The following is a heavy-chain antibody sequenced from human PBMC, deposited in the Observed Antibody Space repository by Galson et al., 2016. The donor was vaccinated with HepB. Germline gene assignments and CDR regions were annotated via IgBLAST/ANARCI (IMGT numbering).Heavy chain of an antibody. V-gene: IGHV2-70*11. J-gene: IGHJ4*02. CDR1: GFSLSSRGMC. Sequence: PALVKPTQTLTLTCTFSGFSLSSRGMCVSWIRQPPGKALEWLARIDWDDDKYYSASLESRLSISKDTSKNQVVLAMTNMDPVDTATYYCARIQIYYYDIGRYDYDWGQGTLVTVSS. CDR3: ARIQIYYYDIGRYDYD. D-gene: IGHD3-22*01. CDR2: IDWDDDK.